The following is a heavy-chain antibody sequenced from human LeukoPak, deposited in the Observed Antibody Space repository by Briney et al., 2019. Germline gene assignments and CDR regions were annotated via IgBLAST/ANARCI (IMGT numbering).Heavy chain of an antibody. Sequence: GGSLRLSCAASGFTFSSYAMSWVRQAPGKGLEWVSTISGSGVSTYYADSVKGRFTISRDNSTNTLYLQMNSLRAEDTAVYYCAKDPYGNFLDAFDIWGQGTMVTVSS. CDR3: AKDPYGNFLDAFDI. D-gene: IGHD4-23*01. CDR2: ISGSGVST. J-gene: IGHJ3*02. CDR1: GFTFSSYA. V-gene: IGHV3-23*01.